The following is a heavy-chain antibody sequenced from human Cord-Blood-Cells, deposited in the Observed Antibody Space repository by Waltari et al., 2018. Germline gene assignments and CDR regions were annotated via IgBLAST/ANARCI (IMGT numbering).Heavy chain of an antibody. CDR2: ISYDGSNK. V-gene: IGHV3-30*04. Sequence: QVQLVESGGGVVQPGRSLRLSCAASGFTFSSYAIHCVRQAPGKGLEWVAVISYDGSNKYYADSVKGRFTISRDNSKNTLYLQMNSLRAEDTAVYYCARDYYGSGSYYWGQGTLVTVSS. CDR3: ARDYYGSGSYY. CDR1: GFTFSSYA. D-gene: IGHD3-10*01. J-gene: IGHJ4*02.